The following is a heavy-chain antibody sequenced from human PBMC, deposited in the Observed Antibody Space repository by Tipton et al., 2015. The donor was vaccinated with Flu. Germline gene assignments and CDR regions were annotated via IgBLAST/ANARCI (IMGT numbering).Heavy chain of an antibody. CDR3: ARDQGFGGGLTYAYYAMDD. Sequence: TLSLTCTVSGGSISSGNYFWNWIRQPAGKGLEWIGRIHTSGTTCYKPSLKSRVTISVDTSKNHFSLKVRSVTAADTAVYYCARDQGFGGGLTYAYYAMDDWGQGTTVTVSS. V-gene: IGHV4-61*02. CDR1: GGSISSGNYF. J-gene: IGHJ6*02. CDR2: IHTSGTT. D-gene: IGHD3-10*01.